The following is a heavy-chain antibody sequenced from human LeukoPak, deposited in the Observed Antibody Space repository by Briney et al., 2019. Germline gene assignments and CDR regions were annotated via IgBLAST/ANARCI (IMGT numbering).Heavy chain of an antibody. CDR1: GFTFSSYA. CDR2: ISGSGGST. CDR3: ASHYGSGSYSLRYFDY. D-gene: IGHD3-10*01. J-gene: IGHJ4*02. V-gene: IGHV3-23*01. Sequence: GGSLRLSCAASGFTFSSYAMSWVRQAPGKGLEWVSAISGSGGSTYYADSVKGRFTISRDNSKNTLYLQMNSLRAEDTAVYYCASHYGSGSYSLRYFDYWGQGTLVTVSS.